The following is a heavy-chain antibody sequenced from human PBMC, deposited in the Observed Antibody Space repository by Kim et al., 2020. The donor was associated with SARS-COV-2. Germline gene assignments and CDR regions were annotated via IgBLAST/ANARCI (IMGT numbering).Heavy chain of an antibody. D-gene: IGHD2-8*01. CDR2: ITPGNGNT. CDR1: GYTFSFHL. J-gene: IGHJ4*02. Sequence: ASVKVSCKTSGYTFSFHLIHWMRQAPGQRPEWMGWITPGNGNTEYSQKFQGRVTITSDTSASTVYIEVTSLRFEDTAIYYCARAGVSFTANAAFWGQGT. V-gene: IGHV1-3*01. CDR3: ARAGVSFTANAAF.